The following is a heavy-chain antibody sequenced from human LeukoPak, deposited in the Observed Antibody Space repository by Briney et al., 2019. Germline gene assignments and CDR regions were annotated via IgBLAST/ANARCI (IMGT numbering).Heavy chain of an antibody. Sequence: ASVKVSCKVSGYTLPELSMHWVRQAPGKGLEWMGGFDPEDGETIYAQKFQGRVTMTEDTSTDTAYMELSSLRSEDTAVYYCATRLTTVTITGYFQHWGQGTLVTVSS. CDR1: GYTLPELS. D-gene: IGHD4-11*01. CDR2: FDPEDGET. V-gene: IGHV1-24*01. J-gene: IGHJ1*01. CDR3: ATRLTTVTITGYFQH.